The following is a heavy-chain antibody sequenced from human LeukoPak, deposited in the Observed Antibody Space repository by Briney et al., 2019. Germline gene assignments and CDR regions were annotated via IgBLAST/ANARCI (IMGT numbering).Heavy chain of an antibody. V-gene: IGHV3-23*01. CDR3: AKDKYNFWSGSNYYYMDV. Sequence: GGSLRLFCAASGFTFSSYAMSWVRQAPGKGLEWVSAISGSGGSTYYADSVKGRFTISRDNSKNTLYLQMNSLRAEDTAVYYCAKDKYNFWSGSNYYYMDVWGKGTTVTVSS. J-gene: IGHJ6*03. CDR2: ISGSGGST. CDR1: GFTFSSYA. D-gene: IGHD3-3*01.